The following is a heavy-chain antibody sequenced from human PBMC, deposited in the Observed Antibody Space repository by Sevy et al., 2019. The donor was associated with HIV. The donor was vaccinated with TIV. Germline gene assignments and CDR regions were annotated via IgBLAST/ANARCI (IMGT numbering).Heavy chain of an antibody. Sequence: SETLSLTCAVYGGSFSGYYWSWIRQPPGKGLEWIGEINHSGSTNYNPSLKSRVTISVDTSKNQFSLRLNSVTAADTDVYYCARGPPYYDFWSGYYLRAHAFDIWGQGTMVTVSS. D-gene: IGHD3-3*01. V-gene: IGHV4-34*01. CDR3: ARGPPYYDFWSGYYLRAHAFDI. CDR1: GGSFSGYY. J-gene: IGHJ3*02. CDR2: INHSGST.